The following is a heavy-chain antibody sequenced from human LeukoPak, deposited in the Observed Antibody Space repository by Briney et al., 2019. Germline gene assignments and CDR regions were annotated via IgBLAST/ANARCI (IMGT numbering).Heavy chain of an antibody. CDR1: GFTFSSHG. V-gene: IGHV3-33*02. D-gene: IGHD3-16*01. CDR3: ARWGPDKRFDY. J-gene: IGHJ4*02. CDR2: IWYDGSNK. Sequence: PGGSLRLSCTASGFTFSSHGMHWVRQAPGKGLEWVAVIWYDGSNKYYGDSAKGRFTISRDNSKNTLFLQMNSLRVEDTAVYYCARWGPDKRFDYWGQGAPVTVST.